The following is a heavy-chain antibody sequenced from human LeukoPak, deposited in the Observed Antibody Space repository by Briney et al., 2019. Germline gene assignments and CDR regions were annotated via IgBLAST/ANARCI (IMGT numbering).Heavy chain of an antibody. D-gene: IGHD2-21*02. CDR2: INPSGGST. CDR3: AREVDCGGDCYSFDY. Sequence: ASVKVSCKASGYTFTSYYMHWVRQAPGQGLEWMGIINPSGGSTSYAQKFQGRVTMTRDTSTSTVYMELSSLRSEDTAVYYCAREVDCGGDCYSFDYWGQGTPATVSS. CDR1: GYTFTSYY. J-gene: IGHJ4*02. V-gene: IGHV1-46*01.